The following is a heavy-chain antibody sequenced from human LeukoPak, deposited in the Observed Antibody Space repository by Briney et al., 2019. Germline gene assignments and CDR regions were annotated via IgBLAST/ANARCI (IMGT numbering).Heavy chain of an antibody. D-gene: IGHD3-10*01. CDR3: AKWGAQSGSYRVVDC. Sequence: PGGSLRLSCAASGFTFSSYEMNWVRQAPGKGLEWVSYISSSGSTIYYADSVKGRFTISRDNAKNSLYLQMNSLRVEDTAVYYCAKWGAQSGSYRVVDCWGRGTLVTVSS. V-gene: IGHV3-48*03. J-gene: IGHJ4*02. CDR2: ISSSGSTI. CDR1: GFTFSSYE.